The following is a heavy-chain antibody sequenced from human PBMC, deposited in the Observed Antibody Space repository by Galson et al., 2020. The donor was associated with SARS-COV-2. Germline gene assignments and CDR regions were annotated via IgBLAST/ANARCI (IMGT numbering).Heavy chain of an antibody. CDR2: VSGYNVNT. J-gene: IGHJ6*02. CDR1: GYTFSSYG. D-gene: IGHD1-26*01. V-gene: IGHV1-18*04. Sequence: ASVKVSCKASGYTFSSYGITWVRQAPGQGLEWMGWVSGYNVNTNYAQKVQGRVTMTTDISTSTAYMELRSLRSDDAAVYYCAREKWGDPYYYSMDVWGQGTTVTVSS. CDR3: AREKWGDPYYYSMDV.